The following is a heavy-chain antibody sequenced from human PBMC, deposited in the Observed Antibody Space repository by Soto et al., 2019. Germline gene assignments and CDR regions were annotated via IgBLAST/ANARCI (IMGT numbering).Heavy chain of an antibody. Sequence: QVQLVQSGAEVKKPGASVKVSCKASGYTFTSYDINWVRQATGQGLEYLGWMNPNSGNTAYVQKFQGRVNMTWDTSITTDYMELSSLRSEDTAVYFCARGIKYGAYSRWFDPWGQGTLVTVSS. V-gene: IGHV1-8*01. CDR1: GYTFTSYD. D-gene: IGHD4-17*01. CDR3: ARGIKYGAYSRWFDP. CDR2: MNPNSGNT. J-gene: IGHJ5*02.